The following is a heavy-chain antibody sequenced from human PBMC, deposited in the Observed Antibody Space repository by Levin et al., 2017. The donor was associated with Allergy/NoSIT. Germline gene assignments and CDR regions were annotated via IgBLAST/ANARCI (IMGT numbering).Heavy chain of an antibody. CDR3: ARALDCSTASCPMAYDS. Sequence: SQTLSLTCTVSAGSITDSYWSWIRQPPGKGLEWIGYIYHSRTSNYNTSLRSRATIAVDPSKNQLSLKVTSVTAADTAVYYCARALDCSTASCPMAYDSWGQGTLVTVSS. CDR1: AGSITDSY. V-gene: IGHV4-59*01. D-gene: IGHD2-2*01. CDR2: IYHSRTS. J-gene: IGHJ4*02.